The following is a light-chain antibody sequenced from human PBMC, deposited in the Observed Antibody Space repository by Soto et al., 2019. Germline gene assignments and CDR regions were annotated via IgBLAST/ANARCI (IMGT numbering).Light chain of an antibody. CDR1: QSVSSY. Sequence: EIVLTQSPATLALSPGARATLSCRASQSVSSYLAWYQQKPGQAPRLLIYDASNRDTGIPARFSGSVSGTDFTLTISSIEPADFAVYYCQQRSNWPPITFGQGTRLEIK. CDR2: DAS. CDR3: QQRSNWPPIT. J-gene: IGKJ5*01. V-gene: IGKV3-11*01.